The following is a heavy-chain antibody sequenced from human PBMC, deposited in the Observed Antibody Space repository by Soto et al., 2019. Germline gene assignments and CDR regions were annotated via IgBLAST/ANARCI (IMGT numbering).Heavy chain of an antibody. CDR1: GFTIRSNA. D-gene: IGHD1-1*01. V-gene: IGHV3-23*01. J-gene: IGHJ4*02. CDR3: AKDKPGTTSFDY. Sequence: PGGSLRLSCVASGFTIRSNAMYWVRQAPGKGLEWVSGISERGDTTHYAESVKGRFTISRDTSKNTLYLQLNTLRADDTAVYYCAKDKPGTTSFDYWGLGTLVTVSS. CDR2: ISERGDTT.